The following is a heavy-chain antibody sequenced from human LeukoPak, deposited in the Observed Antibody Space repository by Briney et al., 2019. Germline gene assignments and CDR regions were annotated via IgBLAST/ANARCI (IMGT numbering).Heavy chain of an antibody. J-gene: IGHJ3*02. D-gene: IGHD6-13*01. CDR1: GGSISSYY. V-gene: IGHV4-59*01. Sequence: SETLSLTCTVSGGSISSYYWSWIRQPPGKGLEWIGHIYYSGSTNYNPSLKSRVTISVDTSKNQFSLKLSSVTAADTAVYYCARGRAAAARDAFDIWGQGTMVTVSS. CDR3: ARGRAAAARDAFDI. CDR2: IYYSGST.